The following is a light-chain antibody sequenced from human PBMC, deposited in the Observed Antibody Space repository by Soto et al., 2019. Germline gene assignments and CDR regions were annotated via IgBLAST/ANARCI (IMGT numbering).Light chain of an antibody. Sequence: DFQMAQSPSTLSSSVGDRVASSCRASQNIRSRLAWFQQKPGKAPKLLIYDASSLESGVPPRFSGSGSGTEFTLTISSLQPDDFATYYCQQYNSYRTFGQGTKV. V-gene: IGKV1-5*01. CDR2: DAS. CDR3: QQYNSYRT. J-gene: IGKJ1*01. CDR1: QNIRSR.